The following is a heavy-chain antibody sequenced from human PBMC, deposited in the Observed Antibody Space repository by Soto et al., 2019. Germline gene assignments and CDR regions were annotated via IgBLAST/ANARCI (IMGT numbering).Heavy chain of an antibody. Sequence: QITLKESGPTLVQPTQTLTLTCSFSGFSITTSGMGMGWVRQSPGKALEWLAIIFWDDDKRYNPSLKTRLTISKNASRSQVVLIMTNKDPVDRAPYYCTHSTRHRRCSGGDCHYIDLWGQGTLEAVSS. J-gene: IGHJ4*02. CDR2: IFWDDDK. CDR3: THSTRHRRCSGGDCHYIDL. D-gene: IGHD2-21*02. V-gene: IGHV2-5*02. CDR1: GFSITTSGMG.